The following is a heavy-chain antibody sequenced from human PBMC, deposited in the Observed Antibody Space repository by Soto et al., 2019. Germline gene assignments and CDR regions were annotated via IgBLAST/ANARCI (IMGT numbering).Heavy chain of an antibody. D-gene: IGHD2-15*01. V-gene: IGHV3-30-3*01. J-gene: IGHJ6*02. CDR3: ARGQSTSGGCNSGNCYNYYYYYGMDV. CDR2: ISFDGINK. Sequence: SGGALGHSCVASGFSFGSCVLHSVRQAPGKGLEGVAVISFDGINKYDADSVKGRFTISRDNSKDTLYLQMYSLGPEDTAAYYCARGQSTSGGCNSGNCYNYYYYYGMDVWGQGTTVTVSS. CDR1: GFSFGSCV.